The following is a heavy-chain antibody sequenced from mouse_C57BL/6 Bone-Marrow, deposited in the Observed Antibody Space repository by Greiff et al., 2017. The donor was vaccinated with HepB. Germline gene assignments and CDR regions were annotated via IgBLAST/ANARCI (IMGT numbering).Heavy chain of an antibody. Sequence: EVKLMESGGGLVQPGGSMKLSCVASGFTFSNYWMNWVRQSPEKGLEWVAQIRLKSDNYATHYAESVKGRFTISRDDSKSSVYLQMNNLRAEDTGIYYCTDSSGDLPDWGQGTLVTVSA. D-gene: IGHD3-2*02. J-gene: IGHJ3*01. CDR1: GFTFSNYW. CDR2: IRLKSDNYAT. CDR3: TDSSGDLPD. V-gene: IGHV6-3*01.